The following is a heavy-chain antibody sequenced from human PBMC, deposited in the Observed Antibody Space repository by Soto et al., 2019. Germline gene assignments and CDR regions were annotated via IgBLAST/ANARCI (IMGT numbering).Heavy chain of an antibody. J-gene: IGHJ3*02. CDR2: INPANGVA. CDR3: ARGGGVGLDGSAAFDI. CDR1: GYTLTSHH. Sequence: QVHLVQSGAEVKKPGASMKVSCTASGYTLTSHHVHWVRQAPGRRLEWMGSINPANGVAQYTARFQGRVIMTRDTSTSTFYMELRGLTSEATAIFYCARGGGVGLDGSAAFDIWGQGTMVTVSS. V-gene: IGHV1-46*01. D-gene: IGHD1-1*01.